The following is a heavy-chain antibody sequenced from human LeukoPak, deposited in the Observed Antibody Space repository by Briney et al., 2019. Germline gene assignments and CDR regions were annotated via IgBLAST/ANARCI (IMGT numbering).Heavy chain of an antibody. V-gene: IGHV4-59*02. D-gene: IGHD6-6*01. CDR2: VYSGGSS. CDR1: GGSVSSYY. CDR3: ARGSIRAFDI. J-gene: IGHJ3*02. Sequence: SETLSLTCSISGGSVSSYYWNWIRQSPGKGLEWIGFVYSGGSSNYNPSLKSRVAMSVDKSRNEFSLRLRSVTAADTAMYYCARGSIRAFDIWGQGTMVTVSS.